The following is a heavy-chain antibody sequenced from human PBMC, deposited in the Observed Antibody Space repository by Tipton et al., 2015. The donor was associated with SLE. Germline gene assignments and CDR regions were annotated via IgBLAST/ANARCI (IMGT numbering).Heavy chain of an antibody. CDR2: INHRGRT. D-gene: IGHD3-10*01. Sequence: TLSLTCAVYGGSLSGYYWSWFRQPPGKGLEWRGEINHRGRTNYKSSLKSRVTISIDTSNNRFSLNLYSVTAADTAVYYCARETSSGAFDIWGQGTMVTVSS. CDR1: GGSLSGYY. V-gene: IGHV4-34*01. CDR3: ARETSSGAFDI. J-gene: IGHJ3*02.